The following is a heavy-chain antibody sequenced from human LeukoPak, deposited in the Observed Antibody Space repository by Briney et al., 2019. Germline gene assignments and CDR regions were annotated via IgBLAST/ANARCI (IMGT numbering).Heavy chain of an antibody. D-gene: IGHD3-10*01. CDR3: ARFSGSYSGPPPNYYYYGMDV. V-gene: IGHV4-59*08. CDR2: IYYSGST. CDR1: GGSISSYY. J-gene: IGHJ6*02. Sequence: SETLSLTCTVSGGSISSYYWSWIRQPPGKGLEWIGYIYYSGSTNYNPSLKSRVTISVDTSKNQFSLKLSSVTAADTAVYYCARFSGSYSGPPPNYYYYGMDVWGQGTTVTVSS.